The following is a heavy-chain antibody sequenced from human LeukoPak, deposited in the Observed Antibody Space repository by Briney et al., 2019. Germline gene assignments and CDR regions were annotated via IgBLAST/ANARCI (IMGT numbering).Heavy chain of an antibody. CDR3: AKRKSGLFDAFDI. V-gene: IGHV3-9*01. Sequence: GRSLRLSCAASGFTFDDYALHWVRQAPGKGLEWVSGISWNSGCIGYADSVKGRFTISRDNAKNSLYLQMNSLRAEDTALYYCAKRKSGLFDAFDIWGQGTMVTVSS. J-gene: IGHJ3*02. CDR1: GFTFDDYA. CDR2: ISWNSGCI. D-gene: IGHD1-14*01.